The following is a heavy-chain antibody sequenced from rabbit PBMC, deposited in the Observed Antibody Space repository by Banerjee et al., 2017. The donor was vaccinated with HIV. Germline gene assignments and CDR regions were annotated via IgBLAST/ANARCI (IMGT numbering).Heavy chain of an antibody. Sequence: QQQLEESGGGLVKPGGTLTLTCKASGIDFSSYYYMCWVRQVPGKGLEWIACIDTSGGSTWYASWAKGRFTISRSTSLNTVTLKMTSLTPADTATYFCARAYNTGWGGYFSLWGPGTLVTVS. CDR1: GIDFSSYYY. D-gene: IGHD4-1*01. CDR2: IDTSGGST. V-gene: IGHV1S43*01. CDR3: ARAYNTGWGGYFSL. J-gene: IGHJ4*01.